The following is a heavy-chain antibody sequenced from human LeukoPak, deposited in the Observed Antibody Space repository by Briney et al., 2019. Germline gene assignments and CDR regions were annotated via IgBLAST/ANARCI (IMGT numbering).Heavy chain of an antibody. J-gene: IGHJ5*02. CDR1: GGSVSSGDSY. Sequence: PSETLSLTCNVSGGSVSSGDSYWSWIRQPPGKGLEWIGCILYSGSTYYNPSLKSRISILMDTSKNQFSLKLTSVTAADTAVYYCARHYGPWGQGTLVTVSS. V-gene: IGHV4-30-4*01. CDR2: ILYSGST. D-gene: IGHD3-16*01. CDR3: ARHYGP.